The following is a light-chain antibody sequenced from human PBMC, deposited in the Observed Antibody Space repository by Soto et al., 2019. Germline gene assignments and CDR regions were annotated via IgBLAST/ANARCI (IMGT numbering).Light chain of an antibody. CDR3: QQYNNWPPHT. CDR2: GAS. CDR1: QRVSRN. J-gene: IGKJ2*01. Sequence: EIVLTQSPATLSLSPGERATLSCRASQRVSRNLAWYQQKPGQAPRLLIYGASTRATGIPARFSGSGSETEFTLTISGLQSEDFAVYYCQQYNNWPPHTFGQGTKLEIK. V-gene: IGKV3-15*01.